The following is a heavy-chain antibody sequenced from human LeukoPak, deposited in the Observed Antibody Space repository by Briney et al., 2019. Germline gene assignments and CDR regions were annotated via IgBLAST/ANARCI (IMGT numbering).Heavy chain of an antibody. Sequence: SVKVSCKASGGTFSSYAISWVRQAPGQGLQWMGRIIPILGIANYAQKFQGRVTITADKSTSTAYMELSSLRSEDTAVYYCARDLGASLEQPFQHWGQGTLVTVSS. V-gene: IGHV1-69*04. J-gene: IGHJ1*01. CDR2: IIPILGIA. D-gene: IGHD3-16*01. CDR1: GGTFSSYA. CDR3: ARDLGASLEQPFQH.